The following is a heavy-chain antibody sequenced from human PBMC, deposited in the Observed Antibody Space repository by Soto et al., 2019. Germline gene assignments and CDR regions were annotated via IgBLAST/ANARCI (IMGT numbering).Heavy chain of an antibody. J-gene: IGHJ4*02. CDR3: ARGSTDSYPGSRIFDF. Sequence: PGGSLRLSCAASGFTFSTYGMSWVRQAPGKGLEWVSGISGSGGTTYYSDSVEGRFTVSRDNSKNTLYLQMSSLTAEDSAIYYCARGSTDSYPGSRIFDFWGRGTLVTVSS. V-gene: IGHV3-23*01. CDR2: ISGSGGTT. CDR1: GFTFSTYG. D-gene: IGHD3-10*01.